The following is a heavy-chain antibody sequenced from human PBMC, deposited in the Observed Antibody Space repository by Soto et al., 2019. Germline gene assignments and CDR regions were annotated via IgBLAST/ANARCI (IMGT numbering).Heavy chain of an antibody. Sequence: GGSLRLSCAASGFTFRNYGMNWVRQAPGKGLEWVGRIKSKTDGGTTDYAAPVKGRFTISRDDSKNTLYLQMNSLKTEDTAVYYCTTEVITMIVVVSPWGQGTLVTVS. CDR1: GFTFRNYG. V-gene: IGHV3-15*01. CDR2: IKSKTDGGTT. J-gene: IGHJ5*02. CDR3: TTEVITMIVVVSP. D-gene: IGHD3-22*01.